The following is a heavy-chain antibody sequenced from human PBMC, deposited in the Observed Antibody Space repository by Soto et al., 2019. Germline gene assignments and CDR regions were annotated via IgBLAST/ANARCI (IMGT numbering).Heavy chain of an antibody. J-gene: IGHJ4*02. V-gene: IGHV4-4*02. CDR1: GDSVTTNYW. Sequence: QVQLQESGPGLVKPSGTLSLTCAVSGDSVTTNYWWSWVRQAPGKGLEWIGEAYHNGLTNYNPSLKSRVTMSVDTSKHQFSLKLTSVTAADTAIYYCARDAAVQGESDRFDYWGQGILVTVSS. CDR3: ARDAAVQGESDRFDY. CDR2: AYHNGLT. D-gene: IGHD2-15*01.